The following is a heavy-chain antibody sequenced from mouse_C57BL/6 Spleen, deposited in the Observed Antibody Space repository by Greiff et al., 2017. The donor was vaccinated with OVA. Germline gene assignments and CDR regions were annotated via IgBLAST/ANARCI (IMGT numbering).Heavy chain of an antibody. V-gene: IGHV5-17*01. CDR3: AREGGSRTFAY. Sequence: EVQLQESGGGLVKPGGSLKLSCAASGFTFSDYGMHWVRQAPEKGLEWVAYISSGSSTIYYADTVKGRFTISRDNAKNTLFLQMTSLRSEDTAMYYCAREGGSRTFAYWGQGTLVTVSA. J-gene: IGHJ3*01. CDR2: ISSGSSTI. CDR1: GFTFSDYG. D-gene: IGHD1-1*01.